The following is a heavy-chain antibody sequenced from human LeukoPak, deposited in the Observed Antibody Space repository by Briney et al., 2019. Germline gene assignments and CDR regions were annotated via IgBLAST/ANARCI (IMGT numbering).Heavy chain of an antibody. CDR3: ARVVRGSDSSGYYYTY. Sequence: ASVEVSCKASGYTFTSYDINWVRQATGQGLEWMGWMNPNSGNTGYAQKFQGRVTMTRNTSISTAYMELSSLRSEDTAVYYCARVVRGSDSSGYYYTYWGQGTLVTVSS. J-gene: IGHJ4*02. D-gene: IGHD3-22*01. V-gene: IGHV1-8*01. CDR1: GYTFTSYD. CDR2: MNPNSGNT.